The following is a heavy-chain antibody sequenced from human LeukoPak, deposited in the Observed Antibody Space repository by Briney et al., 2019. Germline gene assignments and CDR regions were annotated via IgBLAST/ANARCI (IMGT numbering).Heavy chain of an antibody. Sequence: GASVKVSCKASGYTFTSYAMHWVRQASGQRLEWMGWIDAGNGNTKYSQKFQGRVTITRDTSASTAYMELSSLRSEDTAVYYCARKAVAYYYYGMDVWGQGTTVTVSS. J-gene: IGHJ6*02. CDR2: IDAGNGNT. V-gene: IGHV1-3*01. CDR1: GYTFTSYA. CDR3: ARKAVAYYYYGMDV. D-gene: IGHD6-19*01.